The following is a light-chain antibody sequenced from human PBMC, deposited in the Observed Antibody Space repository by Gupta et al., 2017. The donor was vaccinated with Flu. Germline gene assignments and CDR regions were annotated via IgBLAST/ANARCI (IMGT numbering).Light chain of an antibody. V-gene: IGLV2-14*01. CDR2: EVS. Sequence: QSALTQPASVSWSPGQSITISCTGTSSDVGGYNYVSWYQQHPGKAPKLMIYEVSNRPSGVSNRFSGSKSGNTASLTISXLXAEDEAXYYCSSYTSSSTLYVVFGGGTKLTVL. CDR1: SSDVGGYNY. J-gene: IGLJ2*01. CDR3: SSYTSSSTLYVV.